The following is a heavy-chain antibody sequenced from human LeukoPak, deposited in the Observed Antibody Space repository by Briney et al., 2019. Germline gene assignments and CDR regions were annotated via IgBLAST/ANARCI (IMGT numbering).Heavy chain of an antibody. J-gene: IGHJ3*02. CDR1: GGSISSSTYY. CDR2: IYYSGST. V-gene: IGHV4-39*07. Sequence: SETLSLTCTVSGGSISSSTYYWVWIRQPPGKGLEWIGSIYYSGSTYYNPSLKSRVTISVDTSKNQFSLELSSVTAADTALYYCARGDTSSWYSLPPFDIWGQGTMVAVSS. CDR3: ARGDTSSWYSLPPFDI. D-gene: IGHD6-19*01.